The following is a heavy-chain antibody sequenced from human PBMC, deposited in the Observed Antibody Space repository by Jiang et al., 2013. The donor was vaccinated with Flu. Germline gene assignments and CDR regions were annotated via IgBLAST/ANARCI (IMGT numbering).Heavy chain of an antibody. CDR3: ATLRGSTYDTYLMDS. J-gene: IGHJ4*02. CDR2: IRFDGSSK. Sequence: SGGGVVQPGGSLRLSCAASGFTFNYFGMHWVRQAPGKGLEWVAFIRFDGSSKFYAESVKGRFTISRDNSKNTLYLQMNGLRGEDTAVYFCATLRGSTYDTYLMDSWGQGTLVTVSS. V-gene: IGHV3-30*02. D-gene: IGHD2-2*01. CDR1: GFTFNYFG.